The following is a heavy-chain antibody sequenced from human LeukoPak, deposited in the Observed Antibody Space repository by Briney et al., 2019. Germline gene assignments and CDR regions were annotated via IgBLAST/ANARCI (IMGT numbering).Heavy chain of an antibody. D-gene: IGHD6-13*01. CDR1: GGSISSSSYY. CDR2: IYYSGST. Sequence: PSETLPLTCTVSGGSISSSSYYWGWIRQPPGKGLEWIGSIYYSGSTYYNPSLKSRVTISVDTSKNQFSLKLSSVTAADTAVYYCARLTRNLAAAGSVFDYWGQGTLVTVSS. J-gene: IGHJ4*02. CDR3: ARLTRNLAAAGSVFDY. V-gene: IGHV4-39*01.